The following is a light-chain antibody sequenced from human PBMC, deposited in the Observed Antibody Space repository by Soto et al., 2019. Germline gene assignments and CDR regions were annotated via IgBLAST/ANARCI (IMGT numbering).Light chain of an antibody. CDR3: QQYGSSPRT. J-gene: IGKJ1*01. CDR2: GAS. Sequence: EIVLTQSPGTLSLSPGERATLSCRAIQSVSNNFLAWYRQKPGQAPRLLIYGASFRATGIPDRFSGSGSGTDFTLTISRLEPEDFAVYYCQQYGSSPRTFGQGTKVELK. CDR1: QSVSNNF. V-gene: IGKV3-20*01.